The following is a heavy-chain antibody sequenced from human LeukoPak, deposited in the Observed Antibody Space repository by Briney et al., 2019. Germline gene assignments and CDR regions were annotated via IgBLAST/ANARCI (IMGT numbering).Heavy chain of an antibody. V-gene: IGHV1-69*05. CDR1: GGTFSSYA. Sequence: GSSVKVSCKASGGTFSSYAISWVRQAPGQGLEWMGGIIPIFGTANYAQKFQGRVTITTDESTGTAYMELSSQRSEDTAVYYCARCPYDSSGYRMFDPWGQGTLVTVSS. CDR3: ARCPYDSSGYRMFDP. D-gene: IGHD3-22*01. CDR2: IIPIFGTA. J-gene: IGHJ5*02.